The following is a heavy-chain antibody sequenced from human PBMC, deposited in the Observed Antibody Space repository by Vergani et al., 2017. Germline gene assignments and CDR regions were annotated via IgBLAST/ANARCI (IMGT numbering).Heavy chain of an antibody. V-gene: IGHV3-21*06. Sequence: EVQLVESGGGLVKPGGSLRLSCAASGFTFSDFSMSWVRQAPGKGLEWVEFIGSSGPYINYADSVKGRFIISRDNTNNSLFLQLRSLRAEDAAVYYCARDCTSGGCPDNYGMDVWGQGATVTVSS. CDR1: GFTFSDFS. J-gene: IGHJ6*02. CDR2: IGSSGPYI. CDR3: ARDCTSGGCPDNYGMDV. D-gene: IGHD2-8*01.